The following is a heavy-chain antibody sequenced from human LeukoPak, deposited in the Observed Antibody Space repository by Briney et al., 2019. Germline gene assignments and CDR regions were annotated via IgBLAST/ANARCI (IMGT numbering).Heavy chain of an antibody. J-gene: IGHJ4*02. CDR3: ARYCSSTTCYDY. Sequence: PGGSLRLSCAASGFTVSSNYMNWVRQAPGKGLEWVSLIYSGGSTHYADSVKGRFTISRDNSKNTLYLQMNSLRAEDTAVYYCARYCSSTTCYDYWGQGTLVTVSS. D-gene: IGHD2-2*01. V-gene: IGHV3-66*01. CDR1: GFTVSSNY. CDR2: IYSGGST.